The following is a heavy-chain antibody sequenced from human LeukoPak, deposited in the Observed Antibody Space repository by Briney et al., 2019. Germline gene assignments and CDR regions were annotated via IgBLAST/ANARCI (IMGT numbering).Heavy chain of an antibody. CDR2: IRYDGSNK. CDR3: ARYDILTGYYYYFDY. CDR1: GFTFSSYG. V-gene: IGHV3-30*02. J-gene: IGHJ4*02. D-gene: IGHD3-9*01. Sequence: GGSLRLSCAASGFTFSSYGMHWVRQAPGKGLEWVAFIRYDGSNKYYADSVKGRFTISRDNSKNTLYLQMNSLRAEDTAVYYCARYDILTGYYYYFDYWGQGTLVTVSS.